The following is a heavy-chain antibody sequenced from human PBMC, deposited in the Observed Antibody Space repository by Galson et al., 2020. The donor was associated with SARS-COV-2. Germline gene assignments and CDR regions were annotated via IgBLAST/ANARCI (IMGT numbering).Heavy chain of an antibody. CDR1: GGSFSGYY. V-gene: IGHV4-34*01. Sequence: SETLSLTCAVYGGSFSGYYWSWIRQPPGKGLEWLGEINHSGSTNYNPSLKSRVTISVDTSKNQFSLKLSSVTAADTAVYYCARGVLPRISWAAISIPFDYWGQGTLVTVSS. J-gene: IGHJ4*02. CDR2: INHSGST. D-gene: IGHD2-2*01. CDR3: ARGVLPRISWAAISIPFDY.